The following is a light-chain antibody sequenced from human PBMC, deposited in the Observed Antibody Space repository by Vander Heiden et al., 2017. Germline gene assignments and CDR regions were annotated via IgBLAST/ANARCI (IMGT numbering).Light chain of an antibody. CDR3: QQYNSWPYT. CDR1: QSFSSN. V-gene: IGKV3-15*01. J-gene: IGKJ2*01. Sequence: EIVLTQPPATLSVSPGERATPSCRASQSFSSNLAWYQQKPGQAPRLLIYGASTRATGIPARFSGSGSGTEFTLTISSLQSEVFAVYYYQQYNSWPYTFGQGTKLEIK. CDR2: GAS.